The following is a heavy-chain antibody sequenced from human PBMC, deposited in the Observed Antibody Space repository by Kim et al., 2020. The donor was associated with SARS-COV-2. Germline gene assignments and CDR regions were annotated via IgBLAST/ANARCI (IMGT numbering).Heavy chain of an antibody. Sequence: VKGRLTSSRDDSKNTLYLQMNSLKTEDTAVYYCTTLGYCSGGSCPDAFDIWGQGTMVTVSS. V-gene: IGHV3-15*01. J-gene: IGHJ3*02. D-gene: IGHD2-15*01. CDR3: TTLGYCSGGSCPDAFDI.